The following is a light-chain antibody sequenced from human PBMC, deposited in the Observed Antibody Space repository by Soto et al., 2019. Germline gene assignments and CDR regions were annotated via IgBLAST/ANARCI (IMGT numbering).Light chain of an antibody. Sequence: QSVLTQPPSVSGAPGQRVTISCTGSSSNIGAGYDVNWYQQLPGTAPKLLIYGNTNRPSGVPDRFSGSKSGTSASLAITGLHAEDEADYYCQKYDNGAVFGGGTKLTVL. CDR2: GNT. V-gene: IGLV1-40*01. CDR3: QKYDNGAV. CDR1: SSNIGAGYD. J-gene: IGLJ2*01.